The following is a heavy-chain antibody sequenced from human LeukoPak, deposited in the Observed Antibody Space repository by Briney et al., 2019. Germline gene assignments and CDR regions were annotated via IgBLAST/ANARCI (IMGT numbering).Heavy chain of an antibody. Sequence: ASVKVSCKVSGYTLTELSMHWVRQAPGKGLEWMEGFDPEDGETIYAQKFQGGVTMTEDTSTYTAYMELSSLRSEDTAVYYCATESPITMIVVVSRVDAFDIWGQGTMVTVSS. V-gene: IGHV1-24*01. D-gene: IGHD3-22*01. CDR1: GYTLTELS. J-gene: IGHJ3*02. CDR2: FDPEDGET. CDR3: ATESPITMIVVVSRVDAFDI.